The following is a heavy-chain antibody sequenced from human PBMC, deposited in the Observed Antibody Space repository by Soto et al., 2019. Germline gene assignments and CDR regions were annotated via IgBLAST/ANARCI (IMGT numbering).Heavy chain of an antibody. Sequence: GGSLRLSCAASGFTFSSYGMHWVRQAPGKGLEWVAVIWYDGSNKYYADSVKGRFTISRDNSKNTLYLQMNSLRAEDTAVYYCARDGTIRFLGPPDVWGQGTTVTVSS. CDR1: GFTFSSYG. D-gene: IGHD3-3*01. V-gene: IGHV3-33*01. CDR3: ARDGTIRFLGPPDV. CDR2: IWYDGSNK. J-gene: IGHJ6*02.